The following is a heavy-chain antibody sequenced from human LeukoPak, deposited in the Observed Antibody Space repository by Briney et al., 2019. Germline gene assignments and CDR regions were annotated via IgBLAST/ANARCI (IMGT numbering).Heavy chain of an antibody. D-gene: IGHD3-22*01. V-gene: IGHV1-2*02. Sequence: ASVKVSCKASGYTFTGYYMHWVRQAPGQGLEWMGWINPNSGGTNYAQKFQGRVTMTRDTSISTAYMELSRLRSDDTAVYYCARGGVYHDSSGYDGAFDIWGQGTMVTVSS. CDR3: ARGGVYHDSSGYDGAFDI. CDR2: INPNSGGT. J-gene: IGHJ3*02. CDR1: GYTFTGYY.